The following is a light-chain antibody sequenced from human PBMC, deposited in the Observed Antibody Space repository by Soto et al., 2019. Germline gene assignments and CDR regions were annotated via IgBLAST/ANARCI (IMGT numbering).Light chain of an antibody. V-gene: IGLV2-18*01. Sequence: QSVLTQPASVSGSPGQSITISCTGTSSDLAIYNYVSWYQQPPGTAPKLMIYEVSNRPSGVPDRFSGSKSGNTASLTISGLQAEDEADYYCSLYTSSSTLVFGGGTKLTVL. J-gene: IGLJ2*01. CDR1: SSDLAIYNY. CDR3: SLYTSSSTLV. CDR2: EVS.